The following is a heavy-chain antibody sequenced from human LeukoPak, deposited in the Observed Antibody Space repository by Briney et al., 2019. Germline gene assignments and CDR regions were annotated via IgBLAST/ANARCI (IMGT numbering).Heavy chain of an antibody. CDR1: GGSISSGSYY. CDR2: IYISGST. CDR3: ARGAYGGTKGDAFDI. V-gene: IGHV4-61*02. Sequence: PSQTLSLTCTVSGGSISSGSYYWSWIRQPAGKGLEWIGRIYISGSTSYNPSLKSRVTISVDTSKNQFSLKLSSVTAADTAVYYCARGAYGGTKGDAFDIWGQGTMVTVSS. D-gene: IGHD4-23*01. J-gene: IGHJ3*02.